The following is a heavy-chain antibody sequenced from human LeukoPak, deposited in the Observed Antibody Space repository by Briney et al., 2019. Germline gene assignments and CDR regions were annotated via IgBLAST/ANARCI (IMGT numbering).Heavy chain of an antibody. D-gene: IGHD3-22*01. CDR3: ARVLELYDSSGYCDY. CDR2: ISSSSSYI. Sequence: PGGSLRLSCAASGFTFSSYSMNWVRQAPGKGLEWVSSISSSSSYIYYADSVKGRLTISRDNAKNSLYLQMNSLRAEDTAVYYCARVLELYDSSGYCDYWGQGTLVTVSS. CDR1: GFTFSSYS. V-gene: IGHV3-21*01. J-gene: IGHJ4*02.